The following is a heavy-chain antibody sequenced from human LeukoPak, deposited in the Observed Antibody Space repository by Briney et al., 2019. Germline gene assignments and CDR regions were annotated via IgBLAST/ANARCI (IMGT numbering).Heavy chain of an antibody. Sequence: PGGSLRLSCAASEFSFSDNYMSWIRQAPGKGLEWVSYISNSGSYTNYPDSVKGRFTISRDNSKNTLYLQMISLRAEETAVYYGARDPGLPNGMDVWGQGTTVTVSS. CDR3: ARDPGLPNGMDV. J-gene: IGHJ6*02. CDR1: EFSFSDNY. V-gene: IGHV3-11*05. CDR2: ISNSGSYT. D-gene: IGHD5-18*01.